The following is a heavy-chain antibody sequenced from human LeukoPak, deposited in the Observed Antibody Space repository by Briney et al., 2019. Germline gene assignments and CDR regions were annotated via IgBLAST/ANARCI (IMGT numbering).Heavy chain of an antibody. D-gene: IGHD4-23*01. CDR2: ISYDGSNY. CDR3: ARGAHKRDDYGGFFDY. Sequence: GGTLRLSCAASGFTFSSYAMHWVRQAPGKGLEWVAVISYDGSNYSYADSVKGRFTISRDNSKNTLYLQMNSLRPEDTAVYYCARGAHKRDDYGGFFDYWGQGTLVTVSS. CDR1: GFTFSSYA. V-gene: IGHV3-30*04. J-gene: IGHJ4*02.